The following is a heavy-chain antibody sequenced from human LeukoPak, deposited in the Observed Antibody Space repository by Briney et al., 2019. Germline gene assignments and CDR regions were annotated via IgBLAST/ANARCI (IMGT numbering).Heavy chain of an antibody. Sequence: SETLSLTCTVPGGSISSYHWSWIRQPPGKGLEWIGYIYSSGITKYNPSLKSRVTISVDTSRNQFSLKLSSVTAADTAVYYCARVGYGDPDSWGQGTLVTVSS. CDR2: IYSSGIT. CDR1: GGSISSYH. D-gene: IGHD4-17*01. CDR3: ARVGYGDPDS. J-gene: IGHJ5*01. V-gene: IGHV4-59*01.